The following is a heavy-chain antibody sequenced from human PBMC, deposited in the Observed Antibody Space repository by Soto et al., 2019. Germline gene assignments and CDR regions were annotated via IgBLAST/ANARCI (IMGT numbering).Heavy chain of an antibody. J-gene: IGHJ4*02. CDR2: IYHSGST. D-gene: IGHD2-15*01. V-gene: IGHV4-30-2*01. Sequence: QLQLQESGSGPVKPSQTLSLTCAVSGGSISSGGSSWSWFRQPPGKGLEWIGYIYHSGSTYYNPSLKSRVTISVDRSKNQFSLKLSSVTAADTAVYYCARGQVVAAQHWGQGTLVTVSS. CDR3: ARGQVVAAQH. CDR1: GGSISSGGSS.